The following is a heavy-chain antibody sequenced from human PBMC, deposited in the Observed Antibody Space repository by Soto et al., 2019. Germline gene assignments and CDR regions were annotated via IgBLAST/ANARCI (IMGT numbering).Heavy chain of an antibody. D-gene: IGHD6-19*01. CDR2: IIPIFGTA. J-gene: IGHJ6*02. CDR1: GGTFSSYA. V-gene: IGHV1-69*06. Sequence: ASVKVCCKASGGTFSSYAISWVRQAPGQGLEWMGGIIPIFGTANYAQKFQGRVTITADKSTSTAYMELSSLRSEDTAVYYCARDGYSSGWYVSGYYYYYGMDVWGQGTTVTVSS. CDR3: ARDGYSSGWYVSGYYYYYGMDV.